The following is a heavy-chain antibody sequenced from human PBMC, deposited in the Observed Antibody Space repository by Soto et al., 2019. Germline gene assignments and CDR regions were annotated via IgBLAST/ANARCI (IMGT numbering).Heavy chain of an antibody. CDR1: GFTVSTKY. J-gene: IGHJ4*02. D-gene: IGHD1-26*01. CDR3: ARSLMVGATAFDY. CDR2: IYDNGRT. V-gene: IGHV3-66*01. Sequence: GGSLRLSCAASGFTVSTKYMSWVRQAPGKGLEWVSVIYDNGRTYYADSVKGRFTISRDNSKNTLSLQMNGLRAEDTGLYYCARSLMVGATAFDYLGQGTLVTVSS.